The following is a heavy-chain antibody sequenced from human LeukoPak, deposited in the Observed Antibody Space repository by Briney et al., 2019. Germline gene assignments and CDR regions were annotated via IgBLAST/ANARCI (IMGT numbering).Heavy chain of an antibody. Sequence: TGGSLRLSCAASGFTFSSYAMNWVRQAPGKGLEWVSGINDSGGSTYYADSVKGRFTISRDNSKNTLYLQMNSLRAEDTAIYYCAKRGYSEFYFDYWGQGTLVTVSS. D-gene: IGHD5-18*01. CDR3: AKRGYSEFYFDY. J-gene: IGHJ4*02. V-gene: IGHV3-23*01. CDR1: GFTFSSYA. CDR2: INDSGGST.